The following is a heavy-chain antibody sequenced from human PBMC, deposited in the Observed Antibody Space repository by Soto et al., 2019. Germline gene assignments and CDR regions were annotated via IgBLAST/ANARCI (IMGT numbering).Heavy chain of an antibody. CDR3: ARGEITMVRGVDY. D-gene: IGHD3-10*01. V-gene: IGHV3-33*01. CDR2: IWYDGSNK. CDR1: GFTFSSYG. Sequence: QVQLVESGGGVVQPGRSLRLSCAASGFTFSSYGMHWVRQAPGKGLEWVAVIWYDGSNKYYADSVKGRFTISRDNSKNTLYLEMNSLRAGDTAVYYCARGEITMVRGVDYWGQGTLVTVSS. J-gene: IGHJ4*02.